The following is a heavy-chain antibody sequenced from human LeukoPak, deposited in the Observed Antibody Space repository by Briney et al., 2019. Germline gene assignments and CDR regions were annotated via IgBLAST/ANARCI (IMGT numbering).Heavy chain of an antibody. Sequence: GGSLRVSCAASGFTFSSYAMSWVRQAPGKGLEWVSAISGSGGSTYYADSVKGRFIISRDNSENTLSLQMNSLRAEDTAVYYCAKAMGSQTGFAYYFDYWGQGTLVTVSS. CDR3: AKAMGSQTGFAYYFDY. V-gene: IGHV3-23*01. CDR2: ISGSGGST. D-gene: IGHD3-9*01. J-gene: IGHJ4*02. CDR1: GFTFSSYA.